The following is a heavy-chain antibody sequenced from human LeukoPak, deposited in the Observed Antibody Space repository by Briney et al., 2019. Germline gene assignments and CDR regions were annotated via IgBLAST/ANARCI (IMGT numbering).Heavy chain of an antibody. D-gene: IGHD6-19*01. CDR2: IIPILGIA. J-gene: IGHJ4*02. Sequence: ASVKVSCKASGGTFSSYAISWVRQAPGQGLEWMGRIIPILGIANYAQKFQGRVTITADKSTSTACMELRSLRSDDTAVYYCARDRDSSGWPAHSFDYWGQGTLVTVSS. V-gene: IGHV1-69*04. CDR3: ARDRDSSGWPAHSFDY. CDR1: GGTFSSYA.